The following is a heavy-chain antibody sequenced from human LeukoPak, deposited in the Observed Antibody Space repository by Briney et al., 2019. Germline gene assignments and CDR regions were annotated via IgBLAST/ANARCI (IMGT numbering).Heavy chain of an antibody. V-gene: IGHV4-39*07. D-gene: IGHD3-9*01. J-gene: IGHJ5*02. Sequence: PSETLPLTCTVSGGSISSSSYYWGWIRQPPGKGLEWIGSIYYSGSTYYNPSLKSRVTISVDTSKNLFSLKLSSVTAADTAVYYWARAKKYYDILTGYYWFDPWGQGTLVTVSS. CDR3: ARAKKYYDILTGYYWFDP. CDR2: IYYSGST. CDR1: GGSISSSSYY.